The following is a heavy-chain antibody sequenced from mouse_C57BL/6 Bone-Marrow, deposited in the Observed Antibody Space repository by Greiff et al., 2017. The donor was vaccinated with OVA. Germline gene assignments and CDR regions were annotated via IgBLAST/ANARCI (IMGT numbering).Heavy chain of an antibody. CDR3: AREKGAMDY. Sequence: EVKLVESGGGLVKPGGSLKLSCAASGFTFSSYAMSWVRQTPEKRLEWVATISDGGSYTYYPDNVKGRFTISRDNAKNNLYLQMSHLKSEDTAMYYCAREKGAMDYWGQGTSVTVSS. CDR1: GFTFSSYA. CDR2: ISDGGSYT. J-gene: IGHJ4*01. V-gene: IGHV5-4*01.